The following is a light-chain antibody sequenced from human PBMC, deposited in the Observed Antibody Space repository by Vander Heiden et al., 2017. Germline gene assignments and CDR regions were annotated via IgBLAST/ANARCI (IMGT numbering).Light chain of an antibody. V-gene: IGLV5-45*03. CDR1: SGINVGTYR. CDR2: YKSDSDK. J-gene: IGLJ2*01. CDR3: MIWHSSAVV. Sequence: QAVLTQPSSLSASPGASASLTCTLRSGINVGTYRIYWYQQKPGSPPQYLLRYKSDSDKKQGSGVPSRFSGSKDASANAGILLISGLQAEDEDDYYCMIWHSSAVVFGGGTKLTVL.